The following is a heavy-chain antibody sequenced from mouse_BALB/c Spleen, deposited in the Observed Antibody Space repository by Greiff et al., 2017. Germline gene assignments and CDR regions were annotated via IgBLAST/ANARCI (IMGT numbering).Heavy chain of an antibody. CDR3: ARDRDCSFAY. J-gene: IGHJ3*01. D-gene: IGHD3-3*01. CDR1: GFSLTSYG. CDR2: IWAGGST. Sequence: VQLVESGPGLVAPSQSLSITCTVSGFSLTSYGVHWVRQPPGKGLEWMGVIWAGGSTNYNSALMSRLSISKDNSKSQVFLKMNSLQTDDTAMYYCARDRDCSFAYWGQGTLVTVSA. V-gene: IGHV2-9*02.